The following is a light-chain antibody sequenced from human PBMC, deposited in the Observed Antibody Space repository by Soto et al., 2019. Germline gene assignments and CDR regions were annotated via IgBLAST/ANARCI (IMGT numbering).Light chain of an antibody. CDR1: QGISSY. CDR3: QQYYSYPPT. Sequence: AIRMTQSPSSFSASTGDRVTITCRASQGISSYLAWYQQKPGKAPKLLIYAASTLQSGVPSRFSGSGSGTDFTLTISCLQSEDFATCYCQQYYSYPPTFGQGTRLEIK. V-gene: IGKV1-8*01. CDR2: AAS. J-gene: IGKJ5*01.